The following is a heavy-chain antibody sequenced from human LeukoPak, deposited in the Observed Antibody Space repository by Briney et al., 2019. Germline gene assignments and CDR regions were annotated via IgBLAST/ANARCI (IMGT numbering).Heavy chain of an antibody. Sequence: GGSLRLSCVVSGFNFEDYGMSWVRQAPGKGLEWVSAISGSGGSTYYADSVKGRFTISRDNSKNTLYLQMNSLRAEDTAVYYCAKDTAIARFLEWLLFFDYWGQGTLVTVSS. V-gene: IGHV3-23*01. J-gene: IGHJ4*02. CDR2: ISGSGGST. CDR1: GFNFEDYG. CDR3: AKDTAIARFLEWLLFFDY. D-gene: IGHD3-3*01.